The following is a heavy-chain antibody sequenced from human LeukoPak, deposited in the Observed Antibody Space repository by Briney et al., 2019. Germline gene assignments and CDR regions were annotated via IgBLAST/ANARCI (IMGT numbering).Heavy chain of an antibody. Sequence: GGSLRLSCAASGFTFSSYSMNWVRQAPGKGLEWVSSISSSSSYIYYADSVKGRFTISRDNAKNSLYLQMNSLRAEDTALYYCARGRWGAFDIWGQGTMVTVSS. CDR3: ARGRWGAFDI. J-gene: IGHJ3*02. CDR2: ISSSSSYI. D-gene: IGHD1-26*01. CDR1: GFTFSSYS. V-gene: IGHV3-21*04.